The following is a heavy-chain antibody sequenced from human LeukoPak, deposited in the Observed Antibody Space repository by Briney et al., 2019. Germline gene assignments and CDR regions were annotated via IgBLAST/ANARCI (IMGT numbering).Heavy chain of an antibody. D-gene: IGHD6-13*01. CDR1: GYTFTSYG. J-gene: IGHJ4*02. CDR2: IIPIFGTA. V-gene: IGHV1-69*05. CDR3: AREGVAGTGLDY. Sequence: SVKVSCKASGYTFTSYGISWVRQAPGQGLEWMGGIIPIFGTANYAQKFQGRVTITTDESTSTAYMELSSLRSEDTAVYYCAREGVAGTGLDYWGQGTLVTVSS.